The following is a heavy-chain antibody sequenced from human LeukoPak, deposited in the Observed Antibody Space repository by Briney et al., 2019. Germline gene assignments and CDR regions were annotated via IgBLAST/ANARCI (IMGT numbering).Heavy chain of an antibody. CDR2: IIPILGIA. CDR1: GYTFTSYG. V-gene: IGHV1-69*04. J-gene: IGHJ3*02. CDR3: ARAPHYYGSGSYYIYDAFDI. D-gene: IGHD3-10*01. Sequence: ASVKVSCKASGYTFTSYGISWVRQAPGQGLEWMGRIIPILGIANYAQKFQGRVTITADKSTSTAYMELSSLRSEDTAVYYCARAPHYYGSGSYYIYDAFDIWGQGTMVTVSS.